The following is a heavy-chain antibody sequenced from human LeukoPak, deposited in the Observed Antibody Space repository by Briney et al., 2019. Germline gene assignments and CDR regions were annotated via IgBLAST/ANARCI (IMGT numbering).Heavy chain of an antibody. CDR2: IDPKSGGT. D-gene: IGHD2-15*01. Sequence: ASVKVSCKPSGYTLTAYYIHWVRQAPGQGLEWMGWIDPKSGGTSYAQKFPGRVTMTRDTSITTAYMELSSLRSNDTAVYYCARGVAASGGRWFDPWGQGTLVTVSS. J-gene: IGHJ5*02. V-gene: IGHV1-2*02. CDR3: ARGVAASGGRWFDP. CDR1: GYTLTAYY.